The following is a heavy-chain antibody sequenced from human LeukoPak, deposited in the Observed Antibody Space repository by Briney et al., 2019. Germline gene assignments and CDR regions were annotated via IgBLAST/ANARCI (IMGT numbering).Heavy chain of an antibody. CDR2: IYYSGST. V-gene: IGHV4-30-4*01. J-gene: IGHJ4*02. Sequence: NPSETLSLTCTVSGGSISSGDYYWSWIRQPPGKGLEWIGYIYYSGSTYYNPSLKSRVTISVDTSKNQFSLKLSSVTAADTAVYYCAKDLTGHIAVAGTVFDYWGQGTLVTVSS. CDR1: GGSISSGDYY. D-gene: IGHD6-19*01. CDR3: AKDLTGHIAVAGTVFDY.